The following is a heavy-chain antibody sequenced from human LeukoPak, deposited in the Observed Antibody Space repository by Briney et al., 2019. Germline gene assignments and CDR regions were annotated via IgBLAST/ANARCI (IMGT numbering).Heavy chain of an antibody. Sequence: GGSLRLSCAASGLSFRSYGMHWVRQAPGKGLEWVAIIYYDGSNKYYTDSVKGRFTISRDNSKNTLYLQMNSLRAEDTAVYYCARDHWMDILTGYSRPFRFDYWGQGTLVTVSS. D-gene: IGHD3-9*01. V-gene: IGHV3-30*02. J-gene: IGHJ4*02. CDR2: IYYDGSNK. CDR1: GLSFRSYG. CDR3: ARDHWMDILTGYSRPFRFDY.